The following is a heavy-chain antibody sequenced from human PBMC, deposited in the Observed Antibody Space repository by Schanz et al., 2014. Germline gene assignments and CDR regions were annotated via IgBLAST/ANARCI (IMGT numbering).Heavy chain of an antibody. CDR3: ARPLGPNYYYYGLDV. CDR2: ISGRGDST. Sequence: EVQLVESGGGLAQPGGSLRLSCAASGFSFSTYAMNWVRQAPGKGLEWVSLISGRGDSTHYADSVKGRFTISRDNAKNTLYLQMNSLRAEDTAVYYCARPLGPNYYYYGLDVWGQGTTVTVSS. J-gene: IGHJ6*02. V-gene: IGHV3-23*04. CDR1: GFSFSTYA.